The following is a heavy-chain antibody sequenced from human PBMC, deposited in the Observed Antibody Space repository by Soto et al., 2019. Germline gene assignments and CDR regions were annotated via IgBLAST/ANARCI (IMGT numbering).Heavy chain of an antibody. D-gene: IGHD5-18*01. CDR1: GYSFTSYW. V-gene: IGHV5-10-1*01. CDR3: ARGEGYSQEVNC. CDR2: IDPSDSYT. J-gene: IGHJ4*02. Sequence: PGESLKISCKGSGYSFTSYWISWVRQMPGKGLEWMGRIDPSDSYTNYSPSFQGHVTISADKSISTAYLQWSSLKASDTAMYYCARGEGYSQEVNCWGQGTLVTVSS.